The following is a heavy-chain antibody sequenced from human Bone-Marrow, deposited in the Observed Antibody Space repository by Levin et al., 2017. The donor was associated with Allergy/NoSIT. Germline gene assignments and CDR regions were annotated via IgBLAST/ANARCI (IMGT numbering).Heavy chain of an antibody. CDR3: ARGATLVQGVIVTSTYYYYYMDV. V-gene: IGHV7-4-1*02. Sequence: GASVKVSCKASGYTFIDYALNWVRQVPGQGLEWMGWINANTGNPTYAQGFTDRFVFSLDTSVSTAYLQISGLKAEDTAVYYCARGATLVQGVIVTSTYYYYYMDVWGRGTTVTVS. CDR1: GYTFIDYA. CDR2: INANTGNP. J-gene: IGHJ6*03. D-gene: IGHD3-10*01.